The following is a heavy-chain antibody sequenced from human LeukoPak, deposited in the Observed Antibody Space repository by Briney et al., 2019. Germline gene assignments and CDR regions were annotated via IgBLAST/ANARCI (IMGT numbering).Heavy chain of an antibody. CDR2: INQGGSEK. CDR3: SNGYCSGDSCY. CDR1: GFTFSNYW. Sequence: PGGSLRLSCAASGFTFSNYWMSWVRQTPGKGLEWVGNINQGGSEKYYVDSVEGRFTISRDNAKNSLYLQINSPTVEVTAVYYCSNGYCSGDSCYWGQGTLVTVSS. D-gene: IGHD2-15*01. J-gene: IGHJ4*02. V-gene: IGHV3-7*01.